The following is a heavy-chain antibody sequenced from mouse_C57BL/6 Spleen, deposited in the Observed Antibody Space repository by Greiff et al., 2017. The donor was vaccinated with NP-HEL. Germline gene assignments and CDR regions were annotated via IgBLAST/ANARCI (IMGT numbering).Heavy chain of an antibody. J-gene: IGHJ2*01. CDR1: GYTFTDYE. V-gene: IGHV1-15*01. CDR2: IDPETGGT. D-gene: IGHD1-1*01. Sequence: VQLHQSGAELVRPGASVTLSCKASGYTFTDYEMHWVKQTPVHGLEWIGAIDPETGGTAYNQKFKGKAILTADKSSSTAYMELRSLTSEDSAVYYCTVHYYGSSFHFDYWGQGTTLTVSS. CDR3: TVHYYGSSFHFDY.